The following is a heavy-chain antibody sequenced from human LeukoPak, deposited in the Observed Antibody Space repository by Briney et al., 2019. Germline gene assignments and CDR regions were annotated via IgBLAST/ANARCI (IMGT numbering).Heavy chain of an antibody. J-gene: IGHJ5*02. D-gene: IGHD6-13*01. CDR2: INPNSGGT. CDR1: GYTSTGYY. Sequence: GASVKVSCKASGYTSTGYYMHWVRQAPGQGLEWMGWINPNSGGTNYAQKFQGTVTMTRDTSISTAYMELSRLRSDDTAVYYCARTSLLRIAAAVTFDPWGQGTLVTVSS. V-gene: IGHV1-2*02. CDR3: ARTSLLRIAAAVTFDP.